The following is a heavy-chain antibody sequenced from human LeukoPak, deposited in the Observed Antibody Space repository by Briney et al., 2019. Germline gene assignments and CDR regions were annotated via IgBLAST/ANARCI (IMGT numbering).Heavy chain of an antibody. CDR3: ARKSDGNFY. CDR2: VNLQGST. V-gene: IGHV4-4*02. D-gene: IGHD4-23*01. Sequence: ASETLSLTCGVSGGSITSTNYWTWVRQPPGKGLEWIGEVNLQGSTNYNPSLMGRVAISVDMSENHISLQLTSVTAADTAVYYCARKSDGNFYWGQGTLVTVSS. J-gene: IGHJ4*02. CDR1: GGSITSTNY.